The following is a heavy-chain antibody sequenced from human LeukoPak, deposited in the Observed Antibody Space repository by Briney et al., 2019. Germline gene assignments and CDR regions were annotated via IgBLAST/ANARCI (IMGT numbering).Heavy chain of an antibody. D-gene: IGHD3-16*01. Sequence: GGSLRLSCAASGFSYSSYGMHWVRQAPGKGLEWVALTWYDGSNQYYADSVKGRFTISRDNAKNSLYLQMNSLRAEDTAVYYCAKQRYGGEDYWGQGTLVTVSS. CDR1: GFSYSSYG. J-gene: IGHJ4*02. V-gene: IGHV3-33*03. CDR3: AKQRYGGEDY. CDR2: TWYDGSNQ.